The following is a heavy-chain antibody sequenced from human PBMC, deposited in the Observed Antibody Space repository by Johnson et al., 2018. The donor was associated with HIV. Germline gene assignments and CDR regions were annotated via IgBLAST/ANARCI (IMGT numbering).Heavy chain of an antibody. CDR2: INQDGSER. J-gene: IGHJ3*02. Sequence: MHLVESGGGLVPPGGSLRLSCAASGFTVSSTYMSWVRQAPGKGLEWVANINQDGSERYYVDSVKGRFTISRDNAKNSLYLQMNSLRADDTGVYYCARGPWLAFDIWGQGTMVTVSS. D-gene: IGHD6-19*01. V-gene: IGHV3-7*04. CDR1: GFTVSSTY. CDR3: ARGPWLAFDI.